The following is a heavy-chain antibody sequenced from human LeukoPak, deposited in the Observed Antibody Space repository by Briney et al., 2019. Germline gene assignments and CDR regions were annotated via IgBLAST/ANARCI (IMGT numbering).Heavy chain of an antibody. V-gene: IGHV4-34*01. CDR2: INHSGST. D-gene: IGHD3-10*01. CDR1: GGSFSGYY. CDR3: ARGRVRGVIPSHLRYFDL. Sequence: SETLSLTCAVYGGSFSGYYWSWIRQPSGKGLEWIGEINHSGSTNYNPSLKSRVTISVDTSKNQFSLKLSSVTAADTAVYYCARGRVRGVIPSHLRYFDLWGRGTLVTVSS. J-gene: IGHJ2*01.